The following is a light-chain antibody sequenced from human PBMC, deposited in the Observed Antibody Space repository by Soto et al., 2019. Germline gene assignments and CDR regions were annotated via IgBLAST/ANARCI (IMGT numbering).Light chain of an antibody. V-gene: IGKV1-39*01. CDR1: QPISSW. J-gene: IGKJ1*01. CDR2: TAS. CDR3: QQSYITPWT. Sequence: DIQMTQSPPTLSASVGDRVAITCRASQPISSWLAWYHQKPGKAPKLLIYTASSLQSGVPSRFSGSGSGTDFTLTISSLQPEDFATYYCQQSYITPWTFGQGTKVDIK.